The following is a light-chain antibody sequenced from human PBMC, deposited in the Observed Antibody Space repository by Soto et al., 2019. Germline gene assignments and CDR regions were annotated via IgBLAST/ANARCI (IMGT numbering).Light chain of an antibody. V-gene: IGKV3-15*01. J-gene: IGKJ4*01. Sequence: GMSQSHATLHVAPGARATLSCRASPSASSNLAWYQQKPGQAPRLLIYGASTRATGIPPRFSGSGSGTAFTLTISSRQSEDFAVYYYQQYNNGTPGTFGRGTKVDIK. CDR1: PSASSN. CDR2: GAS. CDR3: QQYNNGTPGT.